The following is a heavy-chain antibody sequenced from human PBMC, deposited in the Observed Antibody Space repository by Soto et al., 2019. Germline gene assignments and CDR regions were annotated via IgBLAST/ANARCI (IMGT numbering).Heavy chain of an antibody. CDR2: INSDGSST. D-gene: IGHD6-13*01. CDR3: ARDLEQQLVPSGMDV. V-gene: IGHV3-74*01. CDR1: GFTFSSYW. Sequence: EVQLVESGGGLVQPGGSLRLSCAASGFTFSSYWMHWVRQAPGKGLVWVSRINSDGSSTSYADSVKGRFTISRDNAKNTLYLQMNSLRAEDMAVYYCARDLEQQLVPSGMDVWGQGTTVTVSS. J-gene: IGHJ6*02.